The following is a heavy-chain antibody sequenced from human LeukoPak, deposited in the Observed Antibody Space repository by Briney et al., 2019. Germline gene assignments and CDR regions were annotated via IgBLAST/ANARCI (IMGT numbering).Heavy chain of an antibody. CDR1: GFTFSTYW. Sequence: PGGSLRLSCAASGFTFSTYWMSWVRQAPGKGLEWVANIKQDGSEKYYVDSVKGRFTISRDNAKNSLYLQMNSLRAGDTGVYYCARINGPRGGGTFDHWGQGALVTVSS. CDR3: ARINGPRGGGTFDH. V-gene: IGHV3-7*01. CDR2: IKQDGSEK. D-gene: IGHD3-16*01. J-gene: IGHJ4*02.